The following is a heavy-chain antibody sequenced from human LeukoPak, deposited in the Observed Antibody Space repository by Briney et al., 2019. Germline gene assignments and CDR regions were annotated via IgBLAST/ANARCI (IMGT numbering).Heavy chain of an antibody. CDR1: GGSISSGSYY. Sequence: SETLSLTCTVSGGSISSGSYYWSWIRQPPGKGLEWIGYIYYSGSTNYNPSLKSRVTISVDTSKNQFSLKLSSVTAADTAVYYCARARIAVAGRSPFDYWGQGTLVTVSS. D-gene: IGHD6-19*01. CDR2: IYYSGST. V-gene: IGHV4-61*01. J-gene: IGHJ4*02. CDR3: ARARIAVAGRSPFDY.